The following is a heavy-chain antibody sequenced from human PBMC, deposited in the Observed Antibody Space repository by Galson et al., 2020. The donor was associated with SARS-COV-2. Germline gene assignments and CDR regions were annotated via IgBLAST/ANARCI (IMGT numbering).Heavy chain of an antibody. CDR2: FDPEDGET. Sequence: ASVKVSCKVSGYTLTELSIHWVRQAPGKGLEWMGGFDPEDGETIYAQKFQGRVTMTEDTSTDTAYMELSSLRSEDTAVYYCATAPGSGSPNWFDPWGQGTLVTVSS. V-gene: IGHV1-24*01. D-gene: IGHD3-10*01. CDR3: ATAPGSGSPNWFDP. J-gene: IGHJ5*02. CDR1: GYTLTELS.